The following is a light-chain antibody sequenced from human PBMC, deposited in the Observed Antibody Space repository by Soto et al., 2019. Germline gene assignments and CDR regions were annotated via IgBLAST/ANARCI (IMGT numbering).Light chain of an antibody. CDR2: EGT. Sequence: QSALTQPASVSGSPGQSVTISCTGTSSDVGSYNFVSWYQHHPGDAPKLMIYEGTKRPSGVSNRFSASKSGNTASLTISGLQADDEADYYCCSYAGSSTVVFGGGTKLTVL. CDR3: CSYAGSSTVV. CDR1: SSDVGSYNF. V-gene: IGLV2-23*01. J-gene: IGLJ2*01.